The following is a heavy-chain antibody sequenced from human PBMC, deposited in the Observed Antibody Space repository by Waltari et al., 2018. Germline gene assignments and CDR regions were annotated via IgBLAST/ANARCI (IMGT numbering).Heavy chain of an antibody. CDR3: ARDSRRRPAVIFDY. Sequence: EVQLVESGGGLVQPGGSLRLSCAASGFTFSSYWMSWVRKAPGKGLEWVANIKQDGSEKYYVDSVKGRFTISRDNAKNSLYLQMNSLRAEDTAVYYCARDSRRRPAVIFDYWGQGTLVTVSS. V-gene: IGHV3-7*01. CDR2: IKQDGSEK. D-gene: IGHD3-16*02. J-gene: IGHJ4*02. CDR1: GFTFSSYW.